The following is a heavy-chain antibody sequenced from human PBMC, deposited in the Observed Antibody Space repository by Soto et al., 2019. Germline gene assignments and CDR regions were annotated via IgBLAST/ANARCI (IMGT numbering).Heavy chain of an antibody. CDR1: GFTFSSYC. D-gene: IGHD1-7*01. CDR3: ARVPSARDIWSYGVGGRYYYYYMDV. Sequence: EVQLVESGGGLVQPGGSLRLSCEASGFTFSSYCMTWVRQAPGKGLEWVAHIKQDGSERYYVDSVKGRFTISRDNAKNSLYLQMNSPRAADTAVYYCARVPSARDIWSYGVGGRYYYYYMDVWGKGTTVTVSS. CDR2: IKQDGSER. J-gene: IGHJ6*03. V-gene: IGHV3-7*04.